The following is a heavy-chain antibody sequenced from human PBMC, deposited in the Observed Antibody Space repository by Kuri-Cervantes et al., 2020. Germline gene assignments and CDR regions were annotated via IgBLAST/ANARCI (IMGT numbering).Heavy chain of an antibody. J-gene: IGHJ4*02. CDR1: GFTFSAAW. Sequence: GESLKISCVASGFTFSAAWMSWVRQAPGKGLEWVGRIKGKNDNGATDYAAPVKGRFTVSRDDSKNTLYLEMNNLKTEDTAMYYCSWSGKPPPFDLWGQGTLVTVSS. D-gene: IGHD3-3*01. CDR3: SWSGKPPPFDL. CDR2: IKGKNDNGAT. V-gene: IGHV3-15*05.